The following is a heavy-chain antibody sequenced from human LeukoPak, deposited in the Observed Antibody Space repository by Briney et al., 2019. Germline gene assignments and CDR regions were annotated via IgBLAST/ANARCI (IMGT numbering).Heavy chain of an antibody. CDR1: GFTFSTYA. CDR3: AKRLSVVVPAAPDY. J-gene: IGHJ4*02. Sequence: GGSLRLSCAASGFTFSTYAMSWVRQAPGKGLEWVSSISGSGSSTYYADSVKGRFTISRDNSKNTLYLQMNSLRAEDTAVYYCAKRLSVVVPAAPDYWGQGTLVTVSS. V-gene: IGHV3-23*01. D-gene: IGHD2-2*01. CDR2: ISGSGSST.